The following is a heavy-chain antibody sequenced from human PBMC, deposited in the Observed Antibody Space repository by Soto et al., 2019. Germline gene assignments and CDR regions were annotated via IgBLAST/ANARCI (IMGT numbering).Heavy chain of an antibody. V-gene: IGHV3-30*18. J-gene: IGHJ6*02. CDR2: ISYDGSNK. Sequence: SGGSMRLSCAASGFTFSSYGMHWVRQAPGKGLEWVAVISYDGSNKYYADSVKGRFTISRDNSKNTLYLQMNSLRAEDTAVYYCAKVRQQLVRYYYYGMDVWGQGTTVTVSS. CDR3: AKVRQQLVRYYYYGMDV. CDR1: GFTFSSYG. D-gene: IGHD6-13*01.